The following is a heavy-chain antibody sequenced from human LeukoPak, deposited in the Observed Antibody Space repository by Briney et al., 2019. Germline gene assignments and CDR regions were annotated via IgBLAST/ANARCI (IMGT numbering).Heavy chain of an antibody. V-gene: IGHV4-34*01. CDR1: GGSFSGYY. CDR2: INHSGST. D-gene: IGHD5-18*01. J-gene: IGHJ4*02. Sequence: SEILSLTCAVYGGSFSGYYWSWIRQPPGKGLEWIGEINHSGSTNYNPSLKSRVTISVDTSKNQFSLKLSSVTAADTAVYYCASGGYSYGSNFDYWGQGTLVTVFS. CDR3: ASGGYSYGSNFDY.